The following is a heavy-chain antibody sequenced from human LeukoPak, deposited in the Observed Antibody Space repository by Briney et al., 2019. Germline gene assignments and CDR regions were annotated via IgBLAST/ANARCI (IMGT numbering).Heavy chain of an antibody. CDR1: GFTLTSWW. D-gene: IGHD6-13*01. CDR3: ARGGFTSSWYWVY. J-gene: IGHJ4*02. CDR2: IKPVGSDK. Sequence: GGSLRLSCAASGFTLTSWWMTWVRQLPGKGLEWVANIKPVGSDKYYVDSVKGRFTISRDNAKNSLYLQMNSLRAEDTAVYYCARGGFTSSWYWVYWGQGTLVTVSS. V-gene: IGHV3-7*01.